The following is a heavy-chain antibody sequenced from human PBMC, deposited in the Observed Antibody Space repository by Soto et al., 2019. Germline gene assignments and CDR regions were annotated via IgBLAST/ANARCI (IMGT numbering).Heavy chain of an antibody. J-gene: IGHJ6*02. CDR3: ARHGEAAAGYYYYGMDV. V-gene: IGHV4-39*01. CDR2: IYYSGST. D-gene: IGHD6-13*01. Sequence: SETLSLTCTVSGGSISSSSYYWGWIRQPPGKGLEWIGSIYYSGSTNYNPSLKSRVTISVDTSKNQFSLKLSSVTAADTAVYYCARHGEAAAGYYYYGMDVWGQGTTVTVSS. CDR1: GGSISSSSYY.